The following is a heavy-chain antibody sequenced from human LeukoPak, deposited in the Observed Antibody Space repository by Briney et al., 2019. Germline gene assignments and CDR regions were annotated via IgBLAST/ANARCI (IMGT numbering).Heavy chain of an antibody. J-gene: IGHJ4*02. V-gene: IGHV3-30-3*01. Sequence: GGSLRLSCAASGFTFSSYAMHWVRQAPGKGLEWVAVISYDGSNKYYADSVKGRFTISRDNSKNTLYLQMNSLRAEDTAVYYCARGSYYDGSGYFDYWGQGTLVTVSS. D-gene: IGHD3-22*01. CDR2: ISYDGSNK. CDR1: GFTFSSYA. CDR3: ARGSYYDGSGYFDY.